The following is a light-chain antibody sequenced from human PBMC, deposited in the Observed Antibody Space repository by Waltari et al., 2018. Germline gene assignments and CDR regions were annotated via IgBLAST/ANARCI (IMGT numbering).Light chain of an antibody. CDR1: QDISNY. CDR2: DAS. CDR3: QQYYNIPLT. Sequence: DIQMTQSPSSLSASVGDRVTITCQASQDISNYLNWYQQKPGKAPKLLIYDASNLETGVPSRFSGSGSGTDFTFTISSLQPEDFATYYCQQYYNIPLTFGHGTKVDIK. V-gene: IGKV1-33*01. J-gene: IGKJ3*01.